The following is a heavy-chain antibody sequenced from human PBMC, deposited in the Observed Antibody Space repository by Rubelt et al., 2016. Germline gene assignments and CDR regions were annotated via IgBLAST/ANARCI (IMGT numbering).Heavy chain of an antibody. Sequence: GSTNYNPSLKSRVTISVDTSKNQFSLKLSSVAAADTAVYYCARDNYDFWSGYNDAFDIWGQGTMVTVSS. CDR3: ARDNYDFWSGYNDAFDI. D-gene: IGHD3-3*01. J-gene: IGHJ3*02. V-gene: IGHV4-59*01. CDR2: GST.